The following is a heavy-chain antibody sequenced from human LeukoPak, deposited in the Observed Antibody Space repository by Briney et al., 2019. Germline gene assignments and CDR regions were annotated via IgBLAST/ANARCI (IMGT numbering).Heavy chain of an antibody. CDR1: GFTFSTYS. J-gene: IGHJ4*02. Sequence: PGGSLRLSCTASGFTFSTYSLNWVRQAPGQGLEWVSFISSTSSHIYYADSVEGRLTISRDNAKNSLYLQMSSLRAEDTAVYYCARGERGSSYGALDHWGQGALVTVSS. CDR3: ARGERGSSYGALDH. D-gene: IGHD5-18*01. CDR2: ISSTSSHI. V-gene: IGHV3-21*01.